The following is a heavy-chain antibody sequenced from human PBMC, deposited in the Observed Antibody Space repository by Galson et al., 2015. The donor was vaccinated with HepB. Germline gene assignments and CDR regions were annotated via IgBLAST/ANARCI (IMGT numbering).Heavy chain of an antibody. CDR3: AREWGIAAAENWFDP. CDR2: ISGFNGNT. J-gene: IGHJ5*02. D-gene: IGHD6-13*01. V-gene: IGHV1-18*01. CDR1: GYTFIKYG. Sequence: SVKVSCKASGYTFIKYGISWVRQAPGQGLEWMGWISGFNGNTNYGQKMQGRVTMTTDTATSTAYMELRSLKSDGTAVYYCAREWGIAAAENWFDPWGQGTLATVSS.